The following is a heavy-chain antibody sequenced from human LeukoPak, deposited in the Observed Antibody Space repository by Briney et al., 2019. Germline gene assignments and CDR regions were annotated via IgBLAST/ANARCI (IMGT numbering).Heavy chain of an antibody. Sequence: GGSLRLSCAASGFTVSSNYMSWVRQAPGKGLEWVSVIYSGGSTYYADSVKGRFTISRDNSKNTLYLQMNSLRAKDTAVYYCARAAAAAGILFDYWGQGTLVTVSS. J-gene: IGHJ4*02. D-gene: IGHD6-13*01. CDR2: IYSGGST. CDR3: ARAAAAAGILFDY. CDR1: GFTVSSNY. V-gene: IGHV3-53*01.